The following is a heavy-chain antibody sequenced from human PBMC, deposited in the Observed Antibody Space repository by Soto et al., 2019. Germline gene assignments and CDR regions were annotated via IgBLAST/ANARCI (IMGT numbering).Heavy chain of an antibody. Sequence: EVQLVESGGGLVQPGGSLRLSCAASGFTFSSYSMNWVRQAPGKGLEWVSYISSSSSTIYYADSVKGRFTISRDNAKNSLYLQMNSLRAEDTAVYYCARDRPRYCSSTSCLSEYFQHWGQGTLVTVS. J-gene: IGHJ1*01. CDR2: ISSSSSTI. D-gene: IGHD2-2*01. CDR3: ARDRPRYCSSTSCLSEYFQH. V-gene: IGHV3-48*01. CDR1: GFTFSSYS.